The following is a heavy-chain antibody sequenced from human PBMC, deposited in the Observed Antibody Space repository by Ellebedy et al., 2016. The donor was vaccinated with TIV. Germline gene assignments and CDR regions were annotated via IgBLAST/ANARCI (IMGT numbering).Heavy chain of an antibody. V-gene: IGHV1-46*01. D-gene: IGHD6-13*01. CDR3: ARDRFDSSSWYGRWGYFEY. Sequence: AASVKVSCKASGYTFTSYYMHWVRQAPGQGLEWMGIINPSGGSTSYAQKFQGRVTMTRDTSTSTVYMELSSLRSEDTAVYYCARDRFDSSSWYGRWGYFEYWGQGTLVTVSS. J-gene: IGHJ4*02. CDR1: GYTFTSYY. CDR2: INPSGGST.